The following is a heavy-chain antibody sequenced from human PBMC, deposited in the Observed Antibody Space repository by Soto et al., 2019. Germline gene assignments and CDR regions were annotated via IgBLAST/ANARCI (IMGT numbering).Heavy chain of an antibody. CDR2: INAGNGNT. CDR3: AVLGYYDSSGYPMAFDI. J-gene: IGHJ3*02. CDR1: GDTFTSYA. D-gene: IGHD3-22*01. V-gene: IGHV1-3*01. Sequence: ASVKVSCTASGDTFTSYAMHWVRQAPGQRLEWMGWINAGNGNTKYSQKFQGRVTITRDTSASTAYMELSSLRSEDTAVYYCAVLGYYDSSGYPMAFDIWGQGTMVTVSS.